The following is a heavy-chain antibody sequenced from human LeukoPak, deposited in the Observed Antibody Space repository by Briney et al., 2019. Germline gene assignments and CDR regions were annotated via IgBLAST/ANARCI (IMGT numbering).Heavy chain of an antibody. CDR1: GFTFSSYA. D-gene: IGHD6-13*01. CDR3: ARCYRSSWYSDY. CDR2: ISGSGGST. J-gene: IGHJ4*02. V-gene: IGHV3-23*01. Sequence: GGSLRLSCAASGFTFSSYAVSGVRQAPGKGVEGGSAISGSGGSTYYEDSVKGRFTISRDKSKNTLYLQMNSLRDEDTAVYDCARCYRSSWYSDYWGQGTLVTVSS.